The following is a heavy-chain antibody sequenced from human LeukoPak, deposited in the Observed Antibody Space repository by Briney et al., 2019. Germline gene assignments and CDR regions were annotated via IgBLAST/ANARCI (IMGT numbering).Heavy chain of an antibody. V-gene: IGHV4-34*01. D-gene: IGHD3-22*01. Sequence: SETLSLTCAVCGGSFSGYYWTWIRQSPGKGLEWIGEINPSGSTYYNPSLKSRLTISRDTSKNQFSLRLSSVTAADTAVYYCARGRQEISMILVVMTGVSYYLDVWGIGTTVTVS. CDR3: ARGRQEISMILVVMTGVSYYLDV. CDR1: GGSFSGYY. CDR2: INPSGST. J-gene: IGHJ6*03.